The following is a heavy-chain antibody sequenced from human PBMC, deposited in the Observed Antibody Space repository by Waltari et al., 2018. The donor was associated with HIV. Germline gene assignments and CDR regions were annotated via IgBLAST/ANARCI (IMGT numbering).Heavy chain of an antibody. CDR2: MNSDSGAS. CDR3: ATSSGYRHSWGAFDY. CDR1: GFSFTGYY. V-gene: IGHV1-2*02. J-gene: IGHJ4*02. Sequence: QVQLEQSGTEVKEPGASVKVSCRTSGFSFTGYYMHWVRQAPGKGLEWMGAMNSDSGASKISQTFRARVTLPRDTSITTMYMYINSLPSDDTATYYCATSSGYRHSWGAFDYWGQGARVTVSS. D-gene: IGHD6-13*01.